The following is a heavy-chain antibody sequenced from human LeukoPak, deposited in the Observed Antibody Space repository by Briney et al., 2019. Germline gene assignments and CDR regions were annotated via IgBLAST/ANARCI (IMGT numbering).Heavy chain of an antibody. Sequence: GGSLRLSCAASGFTFSSYSMNWVRQAPGKGLEWVSSISSSSSYIYYADSVKGRFTISRDNAKNSLYLQMNSLRAEDTAVYYCATAAGSGYSIFDYWGQRTLVTVSS. J-gene: IGHJ4*02. CDR1: GFTFSSYS. D-gene: IGHD3-3*01. CDR2: ISSSSSYI. CDR3: ATAAGSGYSIFDY. V-gene: IGHV3-21*01.